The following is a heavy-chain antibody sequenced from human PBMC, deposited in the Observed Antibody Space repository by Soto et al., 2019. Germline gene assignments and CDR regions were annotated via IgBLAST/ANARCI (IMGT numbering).Heavy chain of an antibody. D-gene: IGHD6-6*01. J-gene: IGHJ4*02. CDR2: ISGYNANT. CDR3: ARDGIAARPTPDF. Sequence: ASVKVSFKASGYSFSSYGINWVRQAPGQGLEWMGWISGYNANTKHAQKFQGRVSMTTDTSTSTAYMELRSLRSDDTASYYCARDGIAARPTPDFWGQGTLVTVSS. V-gene: IGHV1-18*01. CDR1: GYSFSSYG.